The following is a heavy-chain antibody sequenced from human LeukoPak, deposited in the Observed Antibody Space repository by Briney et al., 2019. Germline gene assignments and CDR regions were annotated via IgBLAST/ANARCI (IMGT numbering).Heavy chain of an antibody. V-gene: IGHV1-2*02. CDR1: GYSFTTYA. CDR3: ARGGKYGCSGGSCYSDY. CDR2: INPNRDGT. Sequence: GASVKVSCKASGYSFTTYAINWVRQAPGQGLEWMGWINPNRDGTNYAQKFQGRVTMTRDTSTSTAYMELSRLRSDDTAVYYCARGGKYGCSGGSCYSDYWGQGTLVTVSA. J-gene: IGHJ4*02. D-gene: IGHD2-15*01.